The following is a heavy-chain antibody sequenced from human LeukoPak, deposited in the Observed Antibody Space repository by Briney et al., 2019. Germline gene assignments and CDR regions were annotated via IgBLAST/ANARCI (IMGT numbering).Heavy chain of an antibody. D-gene: IGHD3-10*01. J-gene: IGHJ4*02. CDR2: ISGSGGST. V-gene: IGHV3-23*01. CDR1: GFTFSSYA. Sequence: GGSLRLSCAASGFTFSSYAMSWVRQAPGKGLEWVSAISGSGGSTYYADSVKGRFTISRDNSKNTLYLQMNSLRAEDTAVYYCAKTIVESTMVRGVIITRPYYFDYWSQGTLVTVSS. CDR3: AKTIVESTMVRGVIITRPYYFDY.